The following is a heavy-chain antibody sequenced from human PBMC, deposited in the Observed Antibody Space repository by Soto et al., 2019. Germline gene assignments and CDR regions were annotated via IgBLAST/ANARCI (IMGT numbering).Heavy chain of an antibody. Sequence: QVQLVQSGAEVKKPGSSVKVSCKTSGGTFSGYSISWVRQAPGQGLEWMGRIIPMIETANYAQNFQGRVTVTADKPTSTAYMELSSLRSEDTAVSYCARSLPSGSYYYFDYWGQGTMVTVSS. V-gene: IGHV1-69*08. CDR1: GGTFSGYS. J-gene: IGHJ4*02. D-gene: IGHD1-26*01. CDR2: IIPMIETA. CDR3: ARSLPSGSYYYFDY.